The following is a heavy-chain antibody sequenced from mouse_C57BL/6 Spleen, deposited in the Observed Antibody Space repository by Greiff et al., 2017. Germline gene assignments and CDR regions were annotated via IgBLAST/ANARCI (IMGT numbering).Heavy chain of an antibody. CDR3: TTGTTYTYFDD. D-gene: IGHD5-5*01. CDR2: IDPENGDT. V-gene: IGHV14-4*01. J-gene: IGHJ2*01. CDR1: GFNIKDDY. Sequence: VQLQQSGAELVRPGASVKLSCTASGFNIKDDYMHWVKQRPEQGLEWIGWIDPENGDTDYASKFQGKATITADTSSNTAYLQLSSLTSEDTAVYYCTTGTTYTYFDDWGQGTTLTVSS.